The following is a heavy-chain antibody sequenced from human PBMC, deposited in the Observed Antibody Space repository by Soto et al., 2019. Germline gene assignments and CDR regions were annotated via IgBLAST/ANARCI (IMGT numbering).Heavy chain of an antibody. J-gene: IGHJ3*02. Sequence: GGSLRLSCAASGFTFDDYAMHWVRQAPGKGLEWVSGISWNSGSIGYADSVKGRFSISRDNAKNSLYLQMNSLRAEDTALYYCAKAITVGAFAVTDKGDSFDICLQGRMVTVAS. D-gene: IGHD3-16*01. CDR3: AKAITVGAFAVTDKGDSFDI. CDR2: ISWNSGSI. V-gene: IGHV3-9*01. CDR1: GFTFDDYA.